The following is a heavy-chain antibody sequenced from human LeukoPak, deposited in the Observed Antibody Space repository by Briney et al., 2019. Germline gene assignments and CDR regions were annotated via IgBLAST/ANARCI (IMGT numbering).Heavy chain of an antibody. Sequence: ASVKVSCKASGYTFTDFYIHWVRQAPGQGLEYMGWIIPNSGDTRYAQKFQGRVTMTRDTSINTAYMELSSLTSDYTAVYYCAKDRRATTGSSWYFDLWGRGTLVTVSS. D-gene: IGHD6-13*01. V-gene: IGHV1-2*02. J-gene: IGHJ2*01. CDR3: AKDRRATTGSSWYFDL. CDR2: IIPNSGDT. CDR1: GYTFTDFY.